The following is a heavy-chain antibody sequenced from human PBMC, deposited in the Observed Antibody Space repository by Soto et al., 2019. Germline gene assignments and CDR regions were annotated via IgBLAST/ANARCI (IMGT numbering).Heavy chain of an antibody. CDR1: GFTFSSYA. CDR3: ASNTRYAPPAY. J-gene: IGHJ4*02. CDR2: ISVSGGST. Sequence: EVQLLESGGGLVQPGGSLRLSCAASGFTFSSYAMSWVRQAPGKGLAWVSGISVSGGSTYYADSVKGRFTISRDNSKNTLYLQMTSLRAEDTAVYYCASNTRYAPPAYWGQGTLVTVSS. V-gene: IGHV3-23*01. D-gene: IGHD2-8*01.